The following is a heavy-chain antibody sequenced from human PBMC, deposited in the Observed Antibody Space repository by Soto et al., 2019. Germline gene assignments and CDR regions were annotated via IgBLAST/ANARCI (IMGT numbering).Heavy chain of an antibody. J-gene: IGHJ4*02. Sequence: ASVKVSCKASGGTFSSYAISWVRQAPGQGLEWMGGIIPIFGTANYADSMQGRFTISRDNSKNTLFLQMNSLRAEDTAVYYCAKIPYYDLRSYASYHFDLWGQGTLVTVSS. CDR1: GGTFSSYA. CDR3: AKIPYYDLRSYASYHFDL. D-gene: IGHD3-22*01. CDR2: IIPIFGTA. V-gene: IGHV1-69*05.